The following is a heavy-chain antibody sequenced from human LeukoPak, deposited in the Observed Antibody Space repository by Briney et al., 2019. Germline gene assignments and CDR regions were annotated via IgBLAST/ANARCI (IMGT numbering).Heavy chain of an antibody. D-gene: IGHD2-2*01. V-gene: IGHV1-8*02. CDR1: GYPFTSYD. CDR2: INPNSGST. J-gene: IGHJ5*02. Sequence: LWASVKVSCKASGYPFTSYDINWVRLATGQGLEWMGWINPNSGSTDSAQKFQGRVTMTANTSISTAYMELNNLRSEDTAVYYCARLVGCGSTNCYSPDNWFNPWGQGTLVTVSS. CDR3: ARLVGCGSTNCYSPDNWFNP.